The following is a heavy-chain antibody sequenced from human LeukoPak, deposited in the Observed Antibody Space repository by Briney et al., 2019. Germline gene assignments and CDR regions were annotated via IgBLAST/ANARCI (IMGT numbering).Heavy chain of an antibody. J-gene: IGHJ4*02. CDR2: IIPILGIA. CDR3: ARGVSGGNFDY. CDR1: GGTFSIYA. D-gene: IGHD2-15*01. Sequence: SVKVSCKASGGTFSIYAISWVRQAPGQGLEWMGRIIPILGIANYAQKFQGRVTITADKSTSTAYMELSSLRSEDTAVYYCARGVSGGNFDYWGQGTLVTVSS. V-gene: IGHV1-69*04.